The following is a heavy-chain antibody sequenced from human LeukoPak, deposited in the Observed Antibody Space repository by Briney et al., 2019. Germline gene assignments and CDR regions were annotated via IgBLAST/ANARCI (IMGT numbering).Heavy chain of an antibody. CDR2: ISGSFIGT. Sequence: PGGSLRLSCAASGFTFSSYAMSWVRQAPGKGLEWVSAISGSFIGTYYADSVKGQFTISRDNAKNTLNLQMNSLRAEDTAVYYCARDLGQYYDTSDNWFDPWGQGTLVTVSS. J-gene: IGHJ5*02. CDR3: ARDLGQYYDTSDNWFDP. D-gene: IGHD3-22*01. V-gene: IGHV3-23*01. CDR1: GFTFSSYA.